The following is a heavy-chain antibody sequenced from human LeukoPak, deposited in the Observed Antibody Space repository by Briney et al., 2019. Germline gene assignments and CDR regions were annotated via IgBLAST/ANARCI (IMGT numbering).Heavy chain of an antibody. D-gene: IGHD3-10*01. CDR2: ISGSSSDI. Sequence: GGSLRHSCAASGFTFGRYSMNWVRQAPGKGLEWVSYISGSSSDIKYADSVKGRFTISRDNAKNSLYLQMNSLRDEDTAVYYCARDWFSGTNYKPLFDYWGQGTLVTVSS. CDR1: GFTFGRYS. J-gene: IGHJ4*02. CDR3: ARDWFSGTNYKPLFDY. V-gene: IGHV3-48*02.